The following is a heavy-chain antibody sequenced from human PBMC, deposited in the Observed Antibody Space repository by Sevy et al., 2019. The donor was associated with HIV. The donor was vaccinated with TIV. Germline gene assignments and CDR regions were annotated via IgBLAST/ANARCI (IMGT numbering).Heavy chain of an antibody. V-gene: IGHV3-20*04. CDR3: ARHGYGYGYHALLDYYYGMDV. CDR2: INWNGGST. CDR1: GFTFDDYG. J-gene: IGHJ6*02. Sequence: GGSLRLSCAASGFTFDDYGMSWVRQAPGKGLEWVSGINWNGGSTGYADSVKGRLTISRDNAKNSLYLQVNSMRAEDTALYYCARHGYGYGYHALLDYYYGMDVWGQGTTVTVSS. D-gene: IGHD5-18*01.